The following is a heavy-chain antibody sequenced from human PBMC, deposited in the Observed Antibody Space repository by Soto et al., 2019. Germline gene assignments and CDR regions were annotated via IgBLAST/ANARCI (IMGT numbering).Heavy chain of an antibody. J-gene: IGHJ4*02. CDR3: ARLGDDFDY. D-gene: IGHD3-10*01. Sequence: QEQLQESGPGLVKPSETLSLTCTVSGASISNYYWSWIRQPPGKGLEWIGYIHYSGSTGCNPSLKSRVTISVDTSKNQFSLRLSSVTAADTAVYYCARLGDDFDYWGQGTLVTVSS. CDR1: GASISNYY. CDR2: IHYSGST. V-gene: IGHV4-59*08.